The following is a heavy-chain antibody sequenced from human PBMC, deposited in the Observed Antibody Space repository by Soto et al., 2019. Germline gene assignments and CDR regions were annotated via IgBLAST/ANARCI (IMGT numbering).Heavy chain of an antibody. V-gene: IGHV4-39*01. Sequence: PSATLSLTCSVSGDSITTNGYYWGWIRQPPGQGLQWIGNVYSTGSTFSHPALTSRVFISVDTSKNKVPLRLTSVTAADTAVYYCARSHYTYGLLIDYWGPGIMVTSP. D-gene: IGHD2-8*01. J-gene: IGHJ4*02. CDR3: ARSHYTYGLLIDY. CDR2: VYSTGST. CDR1: GDSITTNGYY.